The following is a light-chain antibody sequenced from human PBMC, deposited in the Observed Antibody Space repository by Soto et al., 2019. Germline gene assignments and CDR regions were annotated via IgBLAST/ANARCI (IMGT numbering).Light chain of an antibody. Sequence: ESVLTQSPGTLSLSPGERATLSCRASQSVGSSYLAWYQQKPGQAPRLLIFGASSRAAGIPVRFSGSGSGTDFTLTISRLEPEDFAVYYCQQYGGSPGTLGQGTKVEIK. V-gene: IGKV3-20*01. CDR2: GAS. CDR1: QSVGSSY. J-gene: IGKJ1*01. CDR3: QQYGGSPGT.